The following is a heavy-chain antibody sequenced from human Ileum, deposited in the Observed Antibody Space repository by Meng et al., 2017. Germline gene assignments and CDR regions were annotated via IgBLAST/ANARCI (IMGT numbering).Heavy chain of an antibody. Sequence: GESLKISCVASGLIFRSHGMHWVRQAPGKGLEWLAVIYYDGNKKFHSDSVRGRFTISRDKSKNTLYLQMNSLRAEDTAVYYCATEDQWSGSRSDDFGMNVWGLGSTVTVSS. CDR3: ATEDQWSGSRSDDFGMNV. CDR1: GLIFRSHG. J-gene: IGHJ6*02. CDR2: IYYDGNKK. D-gene: IGHD3-3*01. V-gene: IGHV3-33*01.